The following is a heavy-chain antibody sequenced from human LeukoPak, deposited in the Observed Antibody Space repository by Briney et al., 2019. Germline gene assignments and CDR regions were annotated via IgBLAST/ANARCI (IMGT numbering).Heavy chain of an antibody. V-gene: IGHV4-39*01. J-gene: IGHJ4*02. D-gene: IGHD5-18*01. CDR2: IYYSGST. CDR3: ARIKKVDTSIDY. Sequence: SETLSLTCTVSSGSISSSGYYWGWIRQPPGKGLEWIGSIYYSGSTYYNPSLKSRVSISKDASKNQFSLKVSSVTAADTAVYYCARIKKVDTSIDYWGQGTLVTVSS. CDR1: SGSISSSGYY.